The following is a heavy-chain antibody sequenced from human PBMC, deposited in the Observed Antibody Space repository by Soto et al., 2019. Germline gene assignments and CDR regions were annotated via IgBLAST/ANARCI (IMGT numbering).Heavy chain of an antibody. J-gene: IGHJ4*02. CDR2: IKQDGSEE. D-gene: IGHD6-19*01. CDR1: GFSSSPFW. V-gene: IGHV3-7*04. Sequence: EVQLVESGGGLVQPGGSLRLSCADSGFSSSPFWMTWVRQAPGEGLEWVALIKQDGSEELYVDSVKGRFTISRDNAKNSVYLRTDSLRVEDTAVYYCTGGRGWLQTDRGKGTLVTVSS. CDR3: TGGRGWLQTD.